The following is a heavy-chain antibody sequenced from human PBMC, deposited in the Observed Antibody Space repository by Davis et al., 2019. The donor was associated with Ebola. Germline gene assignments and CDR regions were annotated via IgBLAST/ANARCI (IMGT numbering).Heavy chain of an antibody. CDR2: ISYDGSNK. D-gene: IGHD3-22*01. CDR1: GFTFSSYA. V-gene: IGHV3-30-3*01. CDR3: ASITMIVDGAFDI. J-gene: IGHJ3*02. Sequence: GGSLRLSCAASGFTFSSYAMHWVRQAPGKGLEWVAVISYDGSNKYYADSVKGRFTISRDNSKNTLYLQMNSLRAEDTAVYYCASITMIVDGAFDIWGQGTMVTVSS.